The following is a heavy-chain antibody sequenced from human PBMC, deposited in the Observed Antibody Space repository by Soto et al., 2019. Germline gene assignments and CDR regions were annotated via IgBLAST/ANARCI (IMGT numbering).Heavy chain of an antibody. CDR3: AIILSPVTPYSYGMHV. Sequence: GESLSLSYAASGFSFSTYPTTWVRQAPGQRLEGVSSISGSGGDTYYIDSVKGRFTISRDNPKNTVYLQMNSLRAEDTAVYYCAIILSPVTPYSYGMHVWGHGTTVTGTS. J-gene: IGHJ6*02. CDR1: GFSFSTYP. D-gene: IGHD4-17*01. CDR2: ISGSGGDT. V-gene: IGHV3-23*01.